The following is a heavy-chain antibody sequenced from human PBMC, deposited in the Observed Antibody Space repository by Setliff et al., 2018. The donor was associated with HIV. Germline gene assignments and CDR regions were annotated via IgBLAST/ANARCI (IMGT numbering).Heavy chain of an antibody. V-gene: IGHV4-34*01. Sequence: PSETLSLTCAVYGGSFSRYYWTWIRQPPGKGLEWIGTIHYSGSTYYNPSLKSRVTISVDTSKNQFSLKLSSVTAADTAVFYCARHCLQTETTYCPTSDVFDIWGQGTMVTVSS. CDR1: GGSFSRYY. CDR2: IHYSGST. J-gene: IGHJ3*02. D-gene: IGHD4-4*01. CDR3: ARHCLQTETTYCPTSDVFDI.